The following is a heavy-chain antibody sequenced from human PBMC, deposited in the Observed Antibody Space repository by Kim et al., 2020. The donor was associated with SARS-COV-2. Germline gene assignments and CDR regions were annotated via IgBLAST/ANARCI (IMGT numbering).Heavy chain of an antibody. CDR1: GFTFNTYT. V-gene: IGHV3-48*04. D-gene: IGHD2-15*01. Sequence: GGSLRLSCVVSGFTFNTYTMTWVRQAPGKGLEWVSYISSSSSTIYYADSVKGRFTISRDNAKNSLYLHMNSLRPDDTAVYYCARDHEGGNAIDYWRQG. CDR3: ARDHEGGNAIDY. CDR2: ISSSSSTI. J-gene: IGHJ4*02.